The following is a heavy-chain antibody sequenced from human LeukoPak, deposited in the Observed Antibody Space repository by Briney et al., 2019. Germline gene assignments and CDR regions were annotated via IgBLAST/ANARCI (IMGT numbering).Heavy chain of an antibody. V-gene: IGHV1-18*01. CDR2: ISAYNANT. Sequence: GASVKVSCKASGYTFTGYGISWVRQAPGQGLEWMGWISAYNANTNYAQKLQGRVTMTTDTSTSTAYMELRSLRSDDTAVYYCARDRLLRYRGGFDPWGQGTLVTVSS. D-gene: IGHD3-9*01. CDR3: ARDRLLRYRGGFDP. CDR1: GYTFTGYG. J-gene: IGHJ5*02.